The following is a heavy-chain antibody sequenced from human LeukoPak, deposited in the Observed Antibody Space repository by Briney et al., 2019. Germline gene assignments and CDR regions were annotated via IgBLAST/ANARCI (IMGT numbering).Heavy chain of an antibody. CDR3: ARDRSGTLDY. J-gene: IGHJ4*02. V-gene: IGHV3-7*01. Sequence: GGSLRLSCVVSGSTFSGSWMTWVRQIPGKGLEWVANMKNEYTEKFYLDSVRGRFTISRDNAKNSLYLQMNSLRAEDTAVYYCARDRSGTLDYWGQGTLVTVSS. CDR2: MKNEYTEK. CDR1: GSTFSGSW. D-gene: IGHD2/OR15-2a*01.